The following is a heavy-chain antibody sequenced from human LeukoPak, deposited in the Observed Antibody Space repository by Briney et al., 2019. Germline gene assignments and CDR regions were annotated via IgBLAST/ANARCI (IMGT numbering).Heavy chain of an antibody. CDR2: INPNSGGT. V-gene: IGHV1-2*06. D-gene: IGHD4/OR15-4a*01. Sequence: ASVKVSCKASGYTFIAYYVHWVRQAPGQGLEWMGRINPNSGGTNYAQKFQGRVTMTRDTSITTAYMELSRLRSEDTAVYYCASGAIDAFDIWGQGTMVTVSS. J-gene: IGHJ3*02. CDR1: GYTFIAYY. CDR3: ASGAIDAFDI.